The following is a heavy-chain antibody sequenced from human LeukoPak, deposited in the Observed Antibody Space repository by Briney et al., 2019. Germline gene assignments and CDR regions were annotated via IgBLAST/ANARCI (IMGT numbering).Heavy chain of an antibody. J-gene: IGHJ4*02. CDR2: IYYSGST. V-gene: IGHV4-59*01. Sequence: SETLSLTCTVSGGSISSYYWSWIRRPPGKGLEWIGYIYYSGSTNYNPSLKSRLNISVDTSKNQFALNLSSVTAADTAVYYCARGGAIAATIYSYWGQGTLVTVSS. D-gene: IGHD5-12*01. CDR1: GGSISSYY. CDR3: ARGGAIAATIYSY.